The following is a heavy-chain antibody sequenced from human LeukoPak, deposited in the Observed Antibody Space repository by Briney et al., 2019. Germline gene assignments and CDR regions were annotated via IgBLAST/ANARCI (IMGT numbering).Heavy chain of an antibody. J-gene: IGHJ6*03. D-gene: IGHD5/OR15-5a*01. CDR1: GFTFSSYA. CDR2: ISGSGGST. V-gene: IGHV3-23*01. Sequence: GGSLRLSCAASGFTFSSYAMSWVRQAPGKGLEWVSAISGSGGSTYYADSVKGRFTISRDNSENTLYLQMNLLRAEDTAVYYCAKSVRLYYFMDVWGTGTTVTVSS. CDR3: AKSVRLYYFMDV.